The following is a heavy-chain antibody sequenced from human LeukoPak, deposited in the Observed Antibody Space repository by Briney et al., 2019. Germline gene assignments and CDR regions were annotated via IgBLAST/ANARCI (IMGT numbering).Heavy chain of an antibody. D-gene: IGHD1-20*01. CDR2: INHGGST. Sequence: SETLSLTCTVSGGSISSSNYYWGWIRQPPGKGLEWIGEINHGGSTKYTPSLTGRVTISVDTSKNQFSLKLTSVTAADTAVYYCARGHNWNLDYWGQGTLVTISS. V-gene: IGHV4-39*07. CDR1: GGSISSSNYY. CDR3: ARGHNWNLDY. J-gene: IGHJ4*02.